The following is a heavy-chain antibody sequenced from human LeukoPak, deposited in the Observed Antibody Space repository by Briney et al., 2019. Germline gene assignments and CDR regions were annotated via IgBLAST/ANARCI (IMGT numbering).Heavy chain of an antibody. J-gene: IGHJ6*03. D-gene: IGHD2-2*01. CDR3: ARDYCSSTSCGVYYYYYMDV. CDR1: GGSISSSSYY. Sequence: PSETLSLTCTVSGGSISSSSYYWGWIRQPPGKGLEWIGSIYYSGSTYYNPSLKSRVTISVDTSKNQFSLKLSSVTAADTAVYYCARDYCSSTSCGVYYYYYMDVWGKGTTVTVSS. CDR2: IYYSGST. V-gene: IGHV4-39*07.